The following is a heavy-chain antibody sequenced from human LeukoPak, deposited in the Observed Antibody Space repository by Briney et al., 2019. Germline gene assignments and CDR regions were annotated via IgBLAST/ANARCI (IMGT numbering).Heavy chain of an antibody. Sequence: QPGGSLRLSCAASGFTFDDYGMSWVRQAPGKGLEWVSGINWNGGSTGYADSVKGRFTISRDNAKNSLYLQMNSLRAEDTAVYYCAKLGKTENHYGSGRFSYYYYMDVWGKGTTVTISS. CDR2: INWNGGST. V-gene: IGHV3-20*04. J-gene: IGHJ6*03. CDR1: GFTFDDYG. CDR3: AKLGKTENHYGSGRFSYYYYMDV. D-gene: IGHD3-10*01.